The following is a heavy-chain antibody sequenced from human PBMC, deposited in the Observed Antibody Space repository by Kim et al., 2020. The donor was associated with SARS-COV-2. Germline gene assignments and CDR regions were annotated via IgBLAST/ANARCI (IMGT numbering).Heavy chain of an antibody. D-gene: IGHD3-10*01. CDR3: ARTSRRSGSSLIDY. CDR2: INHSGST. J-gene: IGHJ4*02. V-gene: IGHV4-34*01. Sequence: SETLSLTCAVYGGSFSGYYWSWIRQPPGKGLEWIGEINHSGSTNYNPSLKSRVTISVDTSKNQFSLKLSSVTAADTAVYYCARTSRRSGSSLIDYWGQGTLVTVSS. CDR1: GGSFSGYY.